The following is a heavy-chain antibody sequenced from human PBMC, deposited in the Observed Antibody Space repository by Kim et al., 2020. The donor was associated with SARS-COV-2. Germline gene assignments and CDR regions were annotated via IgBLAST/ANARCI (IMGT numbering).Heavy chain of an antibody. CDR1: GGSISSYY. Sequence: SETLSLTCTVSGGSISSYYWSWIRQPPGKGLEWIGYIYYSGSTNYNPSLKSRVTISVDTSKNQFSLKLSSVTAADTAVYYCASAWYSSSWFDYWGQGTLV. CDR3: ASAWYSSSWFDY. V-gene: IGHV4-59*01. CDR2: IYYSGST. J-gene: IGHJ4*02. D-gene: IGHD6-13*01.